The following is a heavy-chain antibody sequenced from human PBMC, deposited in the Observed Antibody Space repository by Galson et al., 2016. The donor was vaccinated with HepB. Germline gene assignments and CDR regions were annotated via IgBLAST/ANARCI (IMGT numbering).Heavy chain of an antibody. D-gene: IGHD3-10*01. CDR1: GFTFITYD. CDR3: ARGKSLWTTPWNYGLDV. CDR2: IGTAAGDT. V-gene: IGHV3-13*01. Sequence: SLRLSCAASGFTFITYDIHWVRQPPGKGLEWVSAIGTAAGDTHYAASVEGRFTVSRENAKNSLFLQMLSLRAEDTAVYYCARGKSLWTTPWNYGLDVWGKGTTVTVSS. J-gene: IGHJ6*04.